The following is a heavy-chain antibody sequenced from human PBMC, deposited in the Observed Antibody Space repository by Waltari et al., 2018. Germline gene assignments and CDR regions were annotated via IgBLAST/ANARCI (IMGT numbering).Heavy chain of an antibody. D-gene: IGHD3-22*01. V-gene: IGHV4-39*01. J-gene: IGHJ4*02. Sequence: RQPPGKGLEWIGSISYSRSTYYNPSLNSRVRISVDTPKNELSLRLGSVTAADTAVYYCARGVWRVYYYDSSGYLDFWGQGTLVTVSS. CDR3: ARGVWRVYYYDSSGYLDF. CDR2: ISYSRST.